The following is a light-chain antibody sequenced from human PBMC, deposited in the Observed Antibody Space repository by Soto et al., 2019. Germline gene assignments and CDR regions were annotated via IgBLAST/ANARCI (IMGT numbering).Light chain of an antibody. CDR3: QRYGSVPRT. CDR2: GAS. J-gene: IGKJ1*01. V-gene: IGKV3-20*01. CDR1: QSIRRNN. Sequence: EIVLTQSPGTLALSPGERATLSCRASQSIRRNNLVCFQQKPGQAPRLVIHGASSSAPGVPDRFSGSGSGTDFTLTISRLEPEDLAVYYCQRYGSVPRTFGQGTKVEIK.